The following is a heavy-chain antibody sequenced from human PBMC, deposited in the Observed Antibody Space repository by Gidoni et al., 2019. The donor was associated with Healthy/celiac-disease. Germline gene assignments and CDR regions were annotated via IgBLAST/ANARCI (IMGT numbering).Heavy chain of an antibody. V-gene: IGHV4-34*01. J-gene: IGHJ6*02. CDR2: INHSGST. D-gene: IGHD2-2*01. CDR3: ARGAWGYCSSTSCYRWGYYYYGMDV. CDR1: GGSFSGYY. Sequence: QVQLQQWGAGLLKPSETLSLTCAVYGGSFSGYYWSWLRQPPGKGLEWIGEINHSGSTNHTPALKCRVTISVDTSNNQFSLKLSVVTASDTAVYYCARGAWGYCSSTSCYRWGYYYYGMDVWGQGTTVTVSS.